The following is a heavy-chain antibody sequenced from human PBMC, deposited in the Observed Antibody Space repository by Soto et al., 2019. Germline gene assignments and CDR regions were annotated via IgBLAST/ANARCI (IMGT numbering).Heavy chain of an antibody. CDR2: INIDGSST. V-gene: IGHV3-74*01. CDR1: GFTFSSYW. CDR3: AREDGAGRYETVAY. Sequence: GGSLRLSCAASGFTFSSYWMHWVRQVPGKGLVWVSRINIDGSSTSYADSVKGRFTISRDNTKNTLYLQMNSLRAEDTAVYYCAREDGAGRYETVAYWCRGTLVTLSS. D-gene: IGHD3-3*01. J-gene: IGHJ4*02.